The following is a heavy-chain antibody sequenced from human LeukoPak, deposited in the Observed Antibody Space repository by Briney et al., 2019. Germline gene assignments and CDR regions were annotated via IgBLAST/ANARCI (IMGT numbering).Heavy chain of an antibody. Sequence: PGGSLRLSCAASGFTFSGFSMSWVRQAPGKGLEWISYISNVENYIQYADSVRGRFTISRDNARNSLFLQINSLRVEDTAIYYCARISNIGVQDFWGQGTLVTVSS. CDR2: ISNVENYI. J-gene: IGHJ4*02. V-gene: IGHV3-11*03. D-gene: IGHD2/OR15-2a*01. CDR1: GFTFSGFS. CDR3: ARISNIGVQDF.